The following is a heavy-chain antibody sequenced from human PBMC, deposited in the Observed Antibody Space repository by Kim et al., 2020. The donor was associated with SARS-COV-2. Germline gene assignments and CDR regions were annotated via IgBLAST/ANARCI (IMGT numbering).Heavy chain of an antibody. CDR1: GFTFSRYW. D-gene: IGHD1-1*01. V-gene: IGHV3-7*03. Sequence: GGSLRLSCAASGFTFSRYWMNWVRQAPGKGLEWVANINQDGSEKYYVASVEGRFSIARDNARNLLYLQMNSLRADDTAVYYCARPSGVYWNLLKNYWFDPWGQGTLVSVSS. CDR2: INQDGSEK. CDR3: ARPSGVYWNLLKNYWFDP. J-gene: IGHJ5*02.